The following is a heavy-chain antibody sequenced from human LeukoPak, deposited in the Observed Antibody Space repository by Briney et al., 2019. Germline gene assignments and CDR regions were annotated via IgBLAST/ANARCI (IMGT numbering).Heavy chain of an antibody. D-gene: IGHD2-15*01. CDR2: IYYSGST. CDR1: GGSISSYY. CDR3: ARHSKGYCSGGSCYSGHYFDY. V-gene: IGHV4-59*08. Sequence: SETLSLTCTVSGGSISSYYWSWIRQPPGKGLEWIGYIYYSGSTNYNPSLKSRVTISVVTSKNQFSLKLSSVTAADTAVYYCARHSKGYCSGGSCYSGHYFDYWGQGTLVTVSS. J-gene: IGHJ4*02.